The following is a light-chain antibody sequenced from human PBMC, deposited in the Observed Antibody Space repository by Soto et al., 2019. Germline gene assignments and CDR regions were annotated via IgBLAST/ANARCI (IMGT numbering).Light chain of an antibody. CDR2: YDS. J-gene: IGLJ2*01. CDR1: NVGSRR. Sequence: SYELTQPPSLSVAPGETARISCGGNNVGSRRVHWYQQKPGQAPFLVIYYDSDRPSGIPERFSGSNSGNTATLIISRVEAGDEAEYYCQVWEATGDQVVFGGGTKLTVL. V-gene: IGLV3-21*01. CDR3: QVWEATGDQVV.